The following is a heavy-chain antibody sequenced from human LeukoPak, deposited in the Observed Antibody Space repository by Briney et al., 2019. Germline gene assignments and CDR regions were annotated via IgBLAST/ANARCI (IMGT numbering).Heavy chain of an antibody. CDR3: RMGSTSVNAFDI. V-gene: IGHV4-39*07. J-gene: IGHJ3*02. D-gene: IGHD2-2*01. CDR1: GGSLRSGSCS. CDR2: IYYSVST. Sequence: PSETLSLTCTVYGGSLRSGSCSWGWIRQPRGKGLDWTGSIYYSVSTYYNPSLKSRVTISVDTSKNQFSLKLSSVTAADTAVYYCRMGSTSVNAFDIWGQGTMVTVSS.